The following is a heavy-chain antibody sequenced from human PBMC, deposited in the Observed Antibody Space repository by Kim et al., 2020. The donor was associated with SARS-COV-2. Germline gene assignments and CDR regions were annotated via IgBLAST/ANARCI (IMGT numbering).Heavy chain of an antibody. D-gene: IGHD2-15*01. CDR3: ARDKRWDCSGGSCYSAYYYTMVG. Sequence: ASVKVSCEASGYTFTDFYMHWVRQAPGQELEWMGRINPRGGGAEYAQKFQGRVTMTRDTSISTAYMYLSRLRSDDTAVYYCARDKRWDCSGGSCYSAYYYTMVGWGQGTTVAVSS. V-gene: IGHV1-2*06. J-gene: IGHJ6*02. CDR2: INPRGGGA. CDR1: GYTFTDFY.